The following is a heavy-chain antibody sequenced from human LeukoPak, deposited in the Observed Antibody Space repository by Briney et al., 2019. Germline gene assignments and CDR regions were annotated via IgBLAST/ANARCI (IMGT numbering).Heavy chain of an antibody. V-gene: IGHV1-8*02. J-gene: IGHJ6*02. CDR3: ARGRNDIVGATTWFYYYYGMDV. Sequence: ASVKVSCKASGYTFSSYGINWVRQATGQGLEWMGWMNPNSGNTGYAQKFQGRVTMTRNTSISTAYMELSSLRSEDTAVYYCARGRNDIVGATTWFYYYYGMDVWGQGTTVTVSS. D-gene: IGHD1-26*01. CDR1: GYTFSSYG. CDR2: MNPNSGNT.